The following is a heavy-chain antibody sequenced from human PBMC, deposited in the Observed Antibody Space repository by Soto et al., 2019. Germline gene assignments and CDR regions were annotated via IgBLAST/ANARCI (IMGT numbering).Heavy chain of an antibody. D-gene: IGHD3-16*01. CDR1: GFPFSSYA. CDR3: AKGGYYSLFDI. J-gene: IGHJ3*02. Sequence: GGSLRLSCVASGFPFSSYAMSWVRQTPGKGLEWVSGISGSGGRTYYADSVKGRFTISRDNSNSTLSLQMHILRVEDTAVYFCAKGGYYSLFDIWGQGTMVTVSS. CDR2: ISGSGGRT. V-gene: IGHV3-23*01.